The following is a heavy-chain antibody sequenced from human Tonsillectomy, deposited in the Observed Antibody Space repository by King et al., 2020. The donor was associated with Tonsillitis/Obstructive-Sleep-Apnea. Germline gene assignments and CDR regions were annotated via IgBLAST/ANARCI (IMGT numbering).Heavy chain of an antibody. CDR1: GLTFSDAW. V-gene: IGHV3-15*01. CDR2: IKSKTDGGTT. D-gene: IGHD1-7*01. Sequence: QLVQSGGGLVKPGGSLRLSCEASGLTFSDAWMTWVRQAPGKGLEWVGRIKSKTDGGTTDYAVPVKGRFTISRDESMNTLSLQMNSLKIEDTAVYYFRSTVPGTGLDYWGQGILVTVSS. CDR3: RSTVPGTGLDY. J-gene: IGHJ4*02.